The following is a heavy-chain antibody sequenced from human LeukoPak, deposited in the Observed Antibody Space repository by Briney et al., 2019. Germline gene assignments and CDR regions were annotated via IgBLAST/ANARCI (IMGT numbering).Heavy chain of an antibody. J-gene: IGHJ5*02. CDR1: GGSISSSY. CDR3: ARIVNWFDP. CDR2: ISSSGST. D-gene: IGHD3-22*01. V-gene: IGHV4-4*07. Sequence: SETLSLNCTVSGGSISSSYWSWMRQPAGKGLEWIGRISSSGSTNYNPSLRSRISMSGDTSKKQFSLKLSSVTAADTAVYYCARIVNWFDPWGQGTLVTVSS.